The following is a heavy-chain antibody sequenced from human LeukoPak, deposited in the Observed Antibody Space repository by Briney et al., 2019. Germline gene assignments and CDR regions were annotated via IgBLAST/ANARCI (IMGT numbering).Heavy chain of an antibody. D-gene: IGHD5-24*01. Sequence: SVKVSCKASGDTFSSYAISWVRQAPGQGLEWMGGIIPIFGTANYAQKFQGRVTITADESTSTAYMELSSLRSEDTAVYYCARDPRDGYNKFAFDIWGQGTMVTVSS. V-gene: IGHV1-69*13. J-gene: IGHJ3*02. CDR1: GDTFSSYA. CDR2: IIPIFGTA. CDR3: ARDPRDGYNKFAFDI.